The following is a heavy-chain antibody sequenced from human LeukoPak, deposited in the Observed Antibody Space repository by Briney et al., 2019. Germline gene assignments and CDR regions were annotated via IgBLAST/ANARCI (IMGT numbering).Heavy chain of an antibody. Sequence: SETLSLTCTVSGGSISSYYWSWIRQPPGKGPEWIGYIYYSGSTNYNPSLKSRVTISLDTSKNQFSLKLSSVTAADTAVYYCARSPWSGATSSYFDYWGQGTLVTVSS. CDR2: IYYSGST. CDR1: GGSISSYY. D-gene: IGHD1-26*01. CDR3: ARSPWSGATSSYFDY. J-gene: IGHJ4*02. V-gene: IGHV4-59*08.